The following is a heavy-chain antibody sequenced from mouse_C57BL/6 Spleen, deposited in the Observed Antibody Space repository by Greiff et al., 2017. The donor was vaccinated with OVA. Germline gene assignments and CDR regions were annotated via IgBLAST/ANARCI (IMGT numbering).Heavy chain of an antibody. J-gene: IGHJ2*01. CDR1: GFTFSSYG. CDR3: ARHEDYDYGDY. V-gene: IGHV5-6*01. CDR2: ISSGGSYT. D-gene: IGHD2-4*01. Sequence: EVHLVESGGDLVKPGGSLKLSCAASGFTFSSYGMSWVRQTPDKRLEWVATISSGGSYTYYPDSVKGRFTISRDNAKNTLYLQMSSPKSEDTAMYYCARHEDYDYGDYWGQGTTLTVSS.